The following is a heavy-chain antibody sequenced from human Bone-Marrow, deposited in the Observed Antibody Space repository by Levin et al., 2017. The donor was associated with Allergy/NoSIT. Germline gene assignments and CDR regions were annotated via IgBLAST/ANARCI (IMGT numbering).Heavy chain of an antibody. CDR3: ARDQAIYGSGSPDY. J-gene: IGHJ4*02. Sequence: ASVKVSCKASGYTLTAYYIHWVRQAPGQGLEWMGWINPKSGGTKYAQKFQGRVTMTRDTSISTVYMEVSRLNSDDTAVYYCARDQAIYGSGSPDYWSQGTLVTVSA. CDR2: INPKSGGT. V-gene: IGHV1-2*02. CDR1: GYTLTAYY. D-gene: IGHD3-10*01.